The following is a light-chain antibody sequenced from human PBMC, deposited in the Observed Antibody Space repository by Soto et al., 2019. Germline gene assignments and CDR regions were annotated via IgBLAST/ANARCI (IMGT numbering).Light chain of an antibody. CDR2: WAS. Sequence: DIVMTQSPDSLAVSLGERATINCKSSQNLLYSSNNKNYLAWYQQRPGQPPKLLVYWASARESGVPDRLSGSGSGTDFTLTISSRQAEDVAVYYCQQYYSTPWTVGQGTKVEIK. CDR3: QQYYSTPWT. V-gene: IGKV4-1*01. CDR1: QNLLYSSNNKNY. J-gene: IGKJ1*01.